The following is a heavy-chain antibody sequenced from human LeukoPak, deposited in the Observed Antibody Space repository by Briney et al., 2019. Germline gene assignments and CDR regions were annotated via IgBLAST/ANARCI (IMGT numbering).Heavy chain of an antibody. V-gene: IGHV3-11*04. Sequence: LSLTCTVSGYSISSGYYWGWVRQAPGKGLEWVSYISSSGSTIYYADSVKGRFTICRDNAKNSLYLQMNSLRAEDTAVYYCAELGITMIGGVWGKGTTVTISS. CDR2: ISSSGSTI. CDR3: AELGITMIGGV. J-gene: IGHJ6*04. CDR1: GYSISSGYY. D-gene: IGHD3-10*02.